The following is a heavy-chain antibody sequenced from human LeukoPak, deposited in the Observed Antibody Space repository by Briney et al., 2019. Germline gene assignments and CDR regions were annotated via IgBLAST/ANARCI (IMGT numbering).Heavy chain of an antibody. V-gene: IGHV4-39*07. J-gene: IGHJ6*03. Sequence: SETLSLTCTVSSGSISTSNYYWGWVRQPPGKALEWIGNIFYSGSTYYSPSLKSRVTISLDTSRNQFSLKLNSVTAADTAVYYCARVGWFGEFYYYYYYMDVWGKGTTVTISS. CDR3: ARVGWFGEFYYYYYYMDV. D-gene: IGHD3-10*01. CDR2: IFYSGST. CDR1: SGSISTSNYY.